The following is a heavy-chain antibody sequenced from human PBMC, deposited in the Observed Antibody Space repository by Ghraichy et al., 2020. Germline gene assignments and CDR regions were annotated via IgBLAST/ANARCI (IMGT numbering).Heavy chain of an antibody. CDR3: ARSRQYYFES. D-gene: IGHD6-6*01. CDR2: MTSDLRTI. J-gene: IGHJ4*02. CDR1: GFIFSVYS. V-gene: IGHV3-48*01. Sequence: LSLTCAASGFIFSVYSMNWVRQAPGKGLEWVAYMTSDLRTIHYADSVKGRFTISRDNAKKSLYLQMSSLRAEDTAVYYCARSRQYYFESWGQGALVTVSS.